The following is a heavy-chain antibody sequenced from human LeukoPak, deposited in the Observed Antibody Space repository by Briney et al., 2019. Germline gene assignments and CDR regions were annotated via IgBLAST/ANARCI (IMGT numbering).Heavy chain of an antibody. CDR3: ARRGGYNTYYFDY. Sequence: GGSLRLSCAASGFTFSSYGMSWVRQAPGKGLEWVSAISGSGGSTYYADSVKGRFTISRDNSKNTLYLRMNSLRAEDTAVYYCARRGGYNTYYFDYWGQGTLVTVSS. J-gene: IGHJ4*02. V-gene: IGHV3-23*01. CDR2: ISGSGGST. D-gene: IGHD5-24*01. CDR1: GFTFSSYG.